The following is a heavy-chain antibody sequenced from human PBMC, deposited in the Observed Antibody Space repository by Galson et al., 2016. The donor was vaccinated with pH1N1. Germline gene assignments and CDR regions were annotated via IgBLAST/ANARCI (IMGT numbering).Heavy chain of an antibody. CDR3: ARGVIDYDFWSGYQDHAAFDI. V-gene: IGHV6-1*01. CDR1: GDSVSRTSTA. J-gene: IGHJ3*02. Sequence: CAISGDSVSRTSTAWNWTRQSPSRGLEWLGRTYYRSKWYNDYAESVKSRIIISPDTSKNQLSLQLNSVTPADTAVYYCARGVIDYDFWSGYQDHAAFDIWGQGTMVIVSS. CDR2: TYYRSKWYN. D-gene: IGHD3-3*01.